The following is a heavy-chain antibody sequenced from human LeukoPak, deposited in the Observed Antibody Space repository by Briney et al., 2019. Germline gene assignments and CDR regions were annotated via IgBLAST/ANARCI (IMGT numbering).Heavy chain of an antibody. Sequence: PGGSLRLSCAASGFTFSSYSINWVRQAPGKGLEWFSSSISSSSYIYYADSVKGRFTIYRDNAKISLFLQMNSLRAEDTAVYYCARDHHRRLYDSQARDTFDIWGQGTMVTVSS. CDR3: ARDHHRRLYDSQARDTFDI. V-gene: IGHV3-21*01. CDR2: SISSSSYI. D-gene: IGHD3-22*01. J-gene: IGHJ3*02. CDR1: GFTFSSYS.